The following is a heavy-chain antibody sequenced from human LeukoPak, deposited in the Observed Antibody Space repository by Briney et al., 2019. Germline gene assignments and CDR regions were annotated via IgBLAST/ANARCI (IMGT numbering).Heavy chain of an antibody. D-gene: IGHD6-19*01. CDR1: GYTFTSYD. J-gene: IGHJ3*02. Sequence: ASVKVSCKASGYTFTSYDINWVRQATGQGLEWMGWMNPNSGNTGYAQKFQGRVTMTRNTSISTAYMELSSLRSEDTAVYYCAKGIRIAVAGNDAFDIWGQGTMVTVSS. V-gene: IGHV1-8*01. CDR3: AKGIRIAVAGNDAFDI. CDR2: MNPNSGNT.